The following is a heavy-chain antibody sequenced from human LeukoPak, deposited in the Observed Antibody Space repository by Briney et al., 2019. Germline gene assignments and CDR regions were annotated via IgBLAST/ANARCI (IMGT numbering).Heavy chain of an antibody. V-gene: IGHV3-48*03. CDR2: ISSSGSTI. D-gene: IGHD3-10*01. J-gene: IGHJ4*02. Sequence: PGGSLRLSCAASGFTFSSYEMNWVRQAPGKGLEWVSYISSSGSTIYYADSVKGRFTISRDNAKNSLYLQMNSLRAEDTAVYYCARERGYYYGSGSSIDYWGQGTLVTVSS. CDR3: ARERGYYYGSGSSIDY. CDR1: GFTFSSYE.